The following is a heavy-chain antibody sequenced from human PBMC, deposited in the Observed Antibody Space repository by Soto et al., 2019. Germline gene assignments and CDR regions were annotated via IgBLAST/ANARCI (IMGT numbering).Heavy chain of an antibody. CDR2: IYYSGST. CDR3: ARGVQRGYSYGYLHAFDI. Sequence: SETLSLTCTVSGGSISSYYWSWIRQPPGKGLEWIGYIYYSGSTNYNPSLKSRVTISVDTSKNQFSLKLSSVTAADTAVYYCARGVQRGYSYGYLHAFDIWGQGTMVTVSS. J-gene: IGHJ3*02. CDR1: GGSISSYY. V-gene: IGHV4-59*08. D-gene: IGHD5-18*01.